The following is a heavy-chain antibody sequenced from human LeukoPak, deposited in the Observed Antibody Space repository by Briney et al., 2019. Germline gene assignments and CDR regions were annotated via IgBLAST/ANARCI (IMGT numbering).Heavy chain of an antibody. CDR1: VFTFSNYG. Sequence: GWSLRLSCAASVFTFSNYGLHWVRQAPGKGLEGVGVIWYDGTNKFYADSVKGRFTISRDNSKNTLYLQMDSLRAEDAAVYYCAREEETSLYYYDYWGQGTLVTVSS. CDR3: AREEETSLYYYDY. V-gene: IGHV3-33*01. J-gene: IGHJ4*02. CDR2: IWYDGTNK.